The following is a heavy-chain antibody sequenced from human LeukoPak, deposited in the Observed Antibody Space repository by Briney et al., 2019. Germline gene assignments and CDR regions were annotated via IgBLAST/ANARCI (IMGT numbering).Heavy chain of an antibody. V-gene: IGHV4-4*07. CDR2: IYTSGST. Sequence: SETLSLTCTVSGGSISSYYWSWIRQPAGKGLEWIGRIYTSGSTNYNPSLKSRVTMSVDTSKNQFSLKLSSVTAADTAVYYCARDYLGYYYDSSGYYLGAFDIWGQGTMVTVSS. CDR1: GGSISSYY. CDR3: ARDYLGYYYDSSGYYLGAFDI. D-gene: IGHD3-22*01. J-gene: IGHJ3*02.